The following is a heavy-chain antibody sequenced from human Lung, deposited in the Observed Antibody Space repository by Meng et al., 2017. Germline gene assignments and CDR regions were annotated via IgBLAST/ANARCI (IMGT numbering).Heavy chain of an antibody. CDR2: INPKSGDT. Sequence: GRVGQAGAEVKKPGASLKVSCKALGYTCPDYWLHWVRRAPGQGLEWMGRINPKSGDTHYAQRFQGRVTMTGDTSISTAYMELSGLRSDDTAMYYCARDEDISAAGKLFGDYWGQGTLVTVSS. J-gene: IGHJ4*02. V-gene: IGHV1-2*06. CDR1: GYTCPDYW. D-gene: IGHD6-13*01. CDR3: ARDEDISAAGKLFGDY.